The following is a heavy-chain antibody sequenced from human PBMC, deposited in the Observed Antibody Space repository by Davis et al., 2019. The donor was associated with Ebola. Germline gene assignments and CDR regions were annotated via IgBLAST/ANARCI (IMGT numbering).Heavy chain of an antibody. CDR3: ARLRGGVAVV. CDR1: GGTFNTYA. J-gene: IGHJ4*02. CDR2: IIPVSGIP. Sequence: SVKVSCKASGGTFNTYAISWVRQAPGQGLDWMGGIIPVSGIPKYAQKFQGRVTITADESTSTVYMELSSLRSEDTAVYYCARLRGGVAVVWGQGTLVTVSS. V-gene: IGHV1-69*13. D-gene: IGHD6-19*01.